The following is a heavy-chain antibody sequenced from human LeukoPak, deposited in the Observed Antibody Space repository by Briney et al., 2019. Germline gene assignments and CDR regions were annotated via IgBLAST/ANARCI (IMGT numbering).Heavy chain of an antibody. Sequence: GGSLRLSCAASGFTFDDYAMHWVRQAPGKGLEWVSLISGDGGSTYYADSVKGRFTISRDNSKNSLYLQMNSLRTEDTALYYCAKDTPPTRIVVVPAAMDGNWFDPWGQGTLVTVSS. J-gene: IGHJ5*02. CDR2: ISGDGGST. D-gene: IGHD2-2*01. CDR3: AKDTPPTRIVVVPAAMDGNWFDP. CDR1: GFTFDDYA. V-gene: IGHV3-43*02.